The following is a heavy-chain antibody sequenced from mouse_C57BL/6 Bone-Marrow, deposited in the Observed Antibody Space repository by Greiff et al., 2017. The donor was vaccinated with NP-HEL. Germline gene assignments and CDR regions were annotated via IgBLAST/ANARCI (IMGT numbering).Heavy chain of an antibody. D-gene: IGHD1-1*01. CDR2: ISSGGSYT. CDR3: ASYYVGAWFAY. Sequence: EVMLVESGGDLVKPGGSLKLSCAASGFTFSSYGMSWVRQTPDKRLEWVATISSGGSYTYYPDSVKGRFTISRDNAKNTLYLQMSSLKSEDTAMYYCASYYVGAWFAYWGQGTLVTVSA. CDR1: GFTFSSYG. J-gene: IGHJ3*01. V-gene: IGHV5-6*01.